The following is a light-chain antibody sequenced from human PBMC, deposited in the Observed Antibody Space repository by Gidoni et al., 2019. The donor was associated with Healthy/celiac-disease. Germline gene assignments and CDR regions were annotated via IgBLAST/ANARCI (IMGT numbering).Light chain of an antibody. CDR3: QQYGSSGVT. V-gene: IGKV3-20*01. CDR1: QSVSSSY. J-gene: IGKJ5*01. CDR2: GAP. Sequence: DIVLTQSPGTLSLSPGERATLSCRASQSVSSSYLAWYQQKPGQAPRLLIYGAPSRATGIPDRCSGSGSGTDCTLTSSRLEPEDLAVYYCQQYGSSGVTFGQGTRLEIK.